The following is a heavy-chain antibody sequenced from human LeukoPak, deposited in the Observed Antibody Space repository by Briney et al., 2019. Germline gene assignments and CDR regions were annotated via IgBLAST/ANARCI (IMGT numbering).Heavy chain of an antibody. D-gene: IGHD1-1*01. CDR3: ARGSHWNQLHYFDY. J-gene: IGHJ4*02. CDR1: GYSISSDYY. V-gene: IGHV4-38-2*02. Sequence: SETLSLTCTVSGYSISSDYYWGWIRQPPGKGLEWIGFIYHSGSTNYNPSLKSRVTISVDTSKNQFSLNLSSVTAADTAVYYCARGSHWNQLHYFDYWGQGTLVTVSS. CDR2: IYHSGST.